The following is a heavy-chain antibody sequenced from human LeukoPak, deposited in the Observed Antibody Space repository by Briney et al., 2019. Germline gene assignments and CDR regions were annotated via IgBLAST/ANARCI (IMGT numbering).Heavy chain of an antibody. CDR1: GYTFTSYY. Sequence: ASVKVSCKASGYTFTSYYLHWVRQAPGQGLEWMGWINPNSGGTNYAQKFQGRVTMTRDTSISTAYMELSRLRSDDTAVYYCARDKARVVVAADYWGQGTLVTVSS. CDR2: INPNSGGT. V-gene: IGHV1-2*02. D-gene: IGHD2-15*01. CDR3: ARDKARVVVAADY. J-gene: IGHJ4*02.